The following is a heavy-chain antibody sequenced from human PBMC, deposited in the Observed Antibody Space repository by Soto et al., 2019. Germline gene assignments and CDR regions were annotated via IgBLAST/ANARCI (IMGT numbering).Heavy chain of an antibody. CDR3: ARDLTGEAGGGY. CDR2: IYPYNGNT. CDR1: GYTFSNYG. J-gene: IGHJ4*02. V-gene: IGHV1-18*01. D-gene: IGHD1-1*01. Sequence: QVQLVQSGAEVRKPGASVKVSCKASGYTFSNYGIFWVRQAPGQGLEWMGWIYPYNGNTHYAQKLQGRVTLTTDTSTSTAYMDLRSLTSDDTAIYYCARDLTGEAGGGYWGQGTLVTVSS.